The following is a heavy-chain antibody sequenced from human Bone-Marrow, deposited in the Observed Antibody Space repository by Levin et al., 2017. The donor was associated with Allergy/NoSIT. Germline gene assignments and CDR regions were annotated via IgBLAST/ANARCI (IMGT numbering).Heavy chain of an antibody. V-gene: IGHV4-39*01. CDR3: ARNLGHEDYIWGSYRGHHDSFDY. D-gene: IGHD3-16*02. CDR2: IYYSGDT. Sequence: SETLSLTCTVPNGSISSSIYYWGWIRQPPGKGLEYVGSIYYSGDTFYNPSLRSRVTISVDTSKNQFSLKLISVTATDTAVHYCARNLGHEDYIWGSYRGHHDSFDYWGQGAPVTVSS. CDR1: NGSISSSIYY. J-gene: IGHJ4*02.